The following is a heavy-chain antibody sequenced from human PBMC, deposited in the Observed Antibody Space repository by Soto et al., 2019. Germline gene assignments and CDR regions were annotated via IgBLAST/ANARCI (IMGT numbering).Heavy chain of an antibody. D-gene: IGHD4-17*01. Sequence: EVQLLESGGDLVQPGGSLRLSCAASGFTFSSYAFSWVRQAPGKGLEWVSTINGLGDSRYYADSVKGRFTISRDISKNTLYLQMSSVRAEDTAMYYCTRGGYGDYVFDSWGQGTLVTVSS. J-gene: IGHJ4*02. CDR1: GFTFSSYA. V-gene: IGHV3-23*01. CDR3: TRGGYGDYVFDS. CDR2: INGLGDSR.